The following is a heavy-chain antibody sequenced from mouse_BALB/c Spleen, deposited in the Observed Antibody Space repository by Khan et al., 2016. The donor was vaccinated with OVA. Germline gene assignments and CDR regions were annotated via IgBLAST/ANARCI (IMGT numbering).Heavy chain of an antibody. CDR1: GFTFSAYS. CDR3: ASHLTGSFAY. D-gene: IGHD4-1*01. J-gene: IGHJ3*01. Sequence: EVQLLETGGDLMKPGGSLKLSCAASGFTFSAYSMSWVRQTPDKRLEWVATINSDGYYTYYPDSVQGRFTISRNNAKNTLSLQMISLKSEDTAIYYCASHLTGSFAYWGQGTLGTGSA. CDR2: INSDGYYT. V-gene: IGHV5-6*01.